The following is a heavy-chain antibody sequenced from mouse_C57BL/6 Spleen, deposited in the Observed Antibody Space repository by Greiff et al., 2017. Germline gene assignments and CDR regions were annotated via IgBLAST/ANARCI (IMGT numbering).Heavy chain of an antibody. CDR1: GFNIKNSY. V-gene: IGHV14-3*01. CDR3: ARGDYCGRSWGYCGV. D-gene: IGHD1-1*01. J-gene: IGHJ1*03. CDR2: IDPANGNT. Sequence: EVQLQQSGAELVRPGASVKLSCTASGFNIKNSYMHWVKQRPEQGLEWIGRIDPANGNTNYAPKFQGRATITADTSSNTAYLQLSRLTSEDTASYFCARGDYCGRSWGYCGVWGRGTTLTVLS.